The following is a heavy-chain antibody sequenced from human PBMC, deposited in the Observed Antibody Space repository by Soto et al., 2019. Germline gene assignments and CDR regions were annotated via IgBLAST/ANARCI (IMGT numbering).Heavy chain of an antibody. D-gene: IGHD3-22*01. CDR2: ISYDGSNK. J-gene: IGHJ4*02. CDR3: AKADSSSGSSLSVY. Sequence: PGGSLRLSCAASGFTFSRFGMHWVRQAPGKGLEWVAVISYDGSNKYCADSVKGRFTISRDNSKNTLYLQMNSLRAEDTAVYYCAKADSSSGSSLSVYWGQGTLVTVS. V-gene: IGHV3-30*18. CDR1: GFTFSRFG.